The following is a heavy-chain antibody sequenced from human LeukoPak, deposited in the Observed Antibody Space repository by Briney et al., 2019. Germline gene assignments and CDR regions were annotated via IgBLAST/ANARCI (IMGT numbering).Heavy chain of an antibody. CDR1: GGSFSGYY. Sequence: SETLSLTCAVYGGSFSGYYWSWIRQPPGKGLECIGYIYSSGSTNYKPSLKSRVTISIDTAKNQFPLKRNSVTAADTAMYSCARVETSAWSKSYYYYFNMDVWGKGTRVTISS. D-gene: IGHD6-19*01. CDR3: ARVETSAWSKSYYYYFNMDV. V-gene: IGHV4-59*01. CDR2: IYSSGST. J-gene: IGHJ6*03.